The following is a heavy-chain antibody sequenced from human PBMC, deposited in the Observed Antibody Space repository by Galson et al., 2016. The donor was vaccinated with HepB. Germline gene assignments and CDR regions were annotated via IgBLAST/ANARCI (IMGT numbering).Heavy chain of an antibody. Sequence: SLRLSRAASGFIVSNAYMNWFRPAPGKGLEWRSVSYGDGSTYYAGSVRGRFTLSRDNSKNSVFLQMNNLRAEDTAGYYCARDPGFRNGMNVWGQGTTVTVSS. CDR3: ARDPGFRNGMNV. J-gene: IGHJ6*02. V-gene: IGHV3-53*01. CDR1: GFIVSNAY. CDR2: SYGDGST.